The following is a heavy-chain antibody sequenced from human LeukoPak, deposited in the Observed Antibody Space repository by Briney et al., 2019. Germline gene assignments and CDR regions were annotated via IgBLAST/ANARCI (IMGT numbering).Heavy chain of an antibody. CDR3: AGASSWYVFDS. CDR1: GGPISSSSSY. V-gene: IGHV4-39*07. CDR2: INYNWNT. Sequence: SETLSLTCTVSGGPISSSSSYWGWIRQPPGKGLEWIGNINYNWNTYYNPSLKSRVTISIDTSKNQFSLKLSSVTAADTAIYYCAGASSWYVFDSWGQGTLVTVSS. J-gene: IGHJ4*02. D-gene: IGHD6-13*01.